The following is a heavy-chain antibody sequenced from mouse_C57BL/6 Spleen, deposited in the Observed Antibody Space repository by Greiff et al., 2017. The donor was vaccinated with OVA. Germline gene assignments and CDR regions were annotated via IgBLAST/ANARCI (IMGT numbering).Heavy chain of an antibody. CDR2: ISSGGSYT. Sequence: EVKLMESGGDLVKPGGSLKLSCAASGFTFSSYGMSWVRQTPDKRLEWVATISSGGSYTYYPDSVKGRFTISRDNAKNTLYLQMSSLKSEDTAMSYCARQYYDYDEFFFAYWGQGTLVTVSA. J-gene: IGHJ3*01. V-gene: IGHV5-6*01. CDR1: GFTFSSYG. D-gene: IGHD2-4*01. CDR3: ARQYYDYDEFFFAY.